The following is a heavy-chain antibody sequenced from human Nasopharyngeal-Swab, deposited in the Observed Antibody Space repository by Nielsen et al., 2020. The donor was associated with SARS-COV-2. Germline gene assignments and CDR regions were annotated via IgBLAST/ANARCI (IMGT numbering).Heavy chain of an antibody. CDR3: ARGAGRWETGGSYPWWGDYYYYGMDV. D-gene: IGHD1-26*01. J-gene: IGHJ6*02. Sequence: WIRQPPGKGLEWIGYIYYSGSTNYNPSLKSRVTISVDTSKNQFSLKLSSVTAADTAVYYCARGAGRWETGGSYPWWGDYYYYGMDVWGQGTTVTVSS. CDR2: IYYSGST. V-gene: IGHV4-59*01.